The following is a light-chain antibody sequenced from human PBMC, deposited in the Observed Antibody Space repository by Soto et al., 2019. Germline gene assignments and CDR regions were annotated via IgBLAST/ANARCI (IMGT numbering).Light chain of an antibody. CDR3: QQSYSTPT. CDR2: AAS. J-gene: IGKJ4*01. CDR1: QSISSY. Sequence: DIKMTQSPASLSASVGDRVTITCRASQSISSYLNWYQHKPGKAPKLLIYAASSLQSGVPSRFSGSGSGTDFTLTISSLQPEDFATYFCQQSYSTPTFGGGTKVDIK. V-gene: IGKV1-39*01.